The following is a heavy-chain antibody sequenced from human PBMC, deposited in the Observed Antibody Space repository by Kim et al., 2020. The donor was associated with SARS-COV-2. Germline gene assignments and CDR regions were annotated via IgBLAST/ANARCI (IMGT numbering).Heavy chain of an antibody. CDR2: IYYSGNT. D-gene: IGHD3-9*01. J-gene: IGHJ4*01. CDR3: ARDANYFDGRGDSG. CDR1: GASVNSYY. Sequence: SETLSLTCTVSGASVNSYYSSWYRQPPGKGLEWIGCIYYSGNTKYNPSLKSRVTISLDRSKNQFSLKLRSVTPADTAIYYCARDANYFDGRGDSGWGHG. V-gene: IGHV4-59*02.